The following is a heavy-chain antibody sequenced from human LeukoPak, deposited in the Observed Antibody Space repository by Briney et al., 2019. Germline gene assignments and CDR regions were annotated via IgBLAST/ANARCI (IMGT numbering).Heavy chain of an antibody. CDR2: ISGSGGDT. Sequence: PGGSLRLSCAGSGFTFSTYAMSWVRQVPGRGLEWVSGISGSGGDTYYGDSVKGRFTISRVNSKNTLYLQMNSLRAEDTAVYYCAKRRLWFGELNYFDYWGQGTLVTVSS. V-gene: IGHV3-23*01. D-gene: IGHD3-10*01. CDR3: AKRRLWFGELNYFDY. CDR1: GFTFSTYA. J-gene: IGHJ4*02.